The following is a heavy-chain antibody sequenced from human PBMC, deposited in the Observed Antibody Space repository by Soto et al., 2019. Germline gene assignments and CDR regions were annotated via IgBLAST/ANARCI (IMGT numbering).Heavy chain of an antibody. CDR2: INHSGGT. CDR3: ARYYGDSF. J-gene: IGHJ4*02. V-gene: IGHV4-59*01. D-gene: IGHD4-17*01. CDR1: GASISSNY. Sequence: PSETLSLTCTVSGASISSNYWSWIRQPPGKGLEGIGYINHSGGTDSSPSPKSRVSMSVDMSKNQFSLKLSSVTAADTAVYYCARYYGDSFWGQGILVTVSS.